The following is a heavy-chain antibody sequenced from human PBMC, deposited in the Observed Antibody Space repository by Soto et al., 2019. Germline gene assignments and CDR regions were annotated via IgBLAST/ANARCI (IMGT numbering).Heavy chain of an antibody. CDR3: ARRSNSGSYERVVDY. D-gene: IGHD1-26*01. CDR1: GGSFSGYY. J-gene: IGHJ4*02. Sequence: PSETLSLTCAVYGGSFSGYYWSWIRQPPGKGLEWIGEINHSGSTNYNPSLKSRVTISVDTSKNQFSLKLSSVTAADTAVYYCARRSNSGSYERVVDYWGQGTLVTVSS. V-gene: IGHV4-34*01. CDR2: INHSGST.